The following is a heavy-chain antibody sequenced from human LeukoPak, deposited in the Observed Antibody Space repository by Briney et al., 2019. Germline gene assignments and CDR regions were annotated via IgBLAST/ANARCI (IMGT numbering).Heavy chain of an antibody. V-gene: IGHV3-23*01. CDR3: AKGLGSNWRCFDS. Sequence: PGGSLRLSCAASGFTFSSYAMSWVRQAPGKGLEWVSAISGSGGITYHADSVKGRFTISRDNSKNTLYLQMISLRADDTAVYYCAKGLGSNWRCFDSWGQGTLVTVSS. CDR1: GFTFSSYA. CDR2: ISGSGGIT. J-gene: IGHJ4*02. D-gene: IGHD5-24*01.